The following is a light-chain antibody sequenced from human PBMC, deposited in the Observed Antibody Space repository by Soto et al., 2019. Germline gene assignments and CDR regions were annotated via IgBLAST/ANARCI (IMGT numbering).Light chain of an antibody. Sequence: QSALTQPASVSGSLGQSITISCTGTSRDVGGYNYFSWYQQHPGKVPKLMIYEVSNRPSGVSNRFSGSKSGNTAYLTISGLQAEDEADYYCSSYTSSSTVVFGGGTKLTVL. V-gene: IGLV2-14*01. CDR1: SRDVGGYNY. CDR3: SSYTSSSTVV. J-gene: IGLJ2*01. CDR2: EVS.